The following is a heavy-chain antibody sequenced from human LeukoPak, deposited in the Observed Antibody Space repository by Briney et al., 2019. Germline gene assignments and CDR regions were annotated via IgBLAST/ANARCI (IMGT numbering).Heavy chain of an antibody. D-gene: IGHD6-13*01. Sequence: PSETLSLTCTVSGGSISSGGYYWSWIRQQPGKGLEWIGYIYKSGGTYYNPSLKSRVTISVDRSKSQFSLKLGSVTAADTAVYYCARHWHSSSWYVGYWGQGTLVTVSS. V-gene: IGHV4-30-2*01. CDR1: GGSISSGGYY. CDR2: IYKSGGT. J-gene: IGHJ4*02. CDR3: ARHWHSSSWYVGY.